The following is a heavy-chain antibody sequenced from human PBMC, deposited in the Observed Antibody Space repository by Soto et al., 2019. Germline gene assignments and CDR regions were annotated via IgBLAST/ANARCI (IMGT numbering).Heavy chain of an antibody. CDR3: ARDSGPRGYDAFDI. Sequence: GGSLRLSCAASGFTFSNYWMTWVRQAPGKGLEWVANIKQDGSENFYVDSVKGRFTISRDNAKNPLYLQMNSLRAEDTAVYYCARDSGPRGYDAFDIWGQGTTVTVSS. CDR2: IKQDGSEN. J-gene: IGHJ3*02. CDR1: GFTFSNYW. V-gene: IGHV3-7*04. D-gene: IGHD2-8*02.